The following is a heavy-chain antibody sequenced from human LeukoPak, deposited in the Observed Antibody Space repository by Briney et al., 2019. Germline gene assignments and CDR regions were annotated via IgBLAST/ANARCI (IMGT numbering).Heavy chain of an antibody. CDR1: GFTFDDYG. CDR3: ARETRYYYDSSESYYYDY. J-gene: IGHJ4*02. Sequence: GGSLRLSCAASGFTFDDYGMSWVRQAPGKGLEWVSGINWNGGSTGYADSVKGRFTISRDNAKNSLYLQMNSLRAEDTALYYCARETRYYYDSSESYYYDYWGQGTLVTVSS. D-gene: IGHD3-22*01. V-gene: IGHV3-20*04. CDR2: INWNGGST.